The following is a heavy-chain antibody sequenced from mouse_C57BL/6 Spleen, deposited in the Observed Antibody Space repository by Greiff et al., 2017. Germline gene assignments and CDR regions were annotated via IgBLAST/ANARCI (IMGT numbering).Heavy chain of an antibody. J-gene: IGHJ1*03. Sequence: VKLVESGPGLVQPSQSLSITCTVSGFSLTSYGVHWVRQSPGKGLEWLGVIWRGGSTDYNAAFMSRLSITKDNSKSQVFFKMNSLQADDTAIYYCAKNLGDGYYWYFDVWGTGTTVTVSS. V-gene: IGHV2-5*01. D-gene: IGHD2-3*01. CDR2: IWRGGST. CDR1: GFSLTSYG. CDR3: AKNLGDGYYWYFDV.